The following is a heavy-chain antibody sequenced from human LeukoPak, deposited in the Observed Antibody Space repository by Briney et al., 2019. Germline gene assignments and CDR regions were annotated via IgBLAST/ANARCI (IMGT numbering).Heavy chain of an antibody. J-gene: IGHJ4*02. CDR2: ISTYNGNT. D-gene: IGHD7-27*01. CDR3: ARDRGETGELYYFDY. V-gene: IGHV1-18*01. Sequence: ASVKVSCKASGYTFTNYGISWVRQAPRQGLEWLGWISTYNGNTNYAQKFQGRVTMTTDTSTSTAYMELRSLRSDDTAVYYCARDRGETGELYYFDYWGQGTLVTVSS. CDR1: GYTFTNYG.